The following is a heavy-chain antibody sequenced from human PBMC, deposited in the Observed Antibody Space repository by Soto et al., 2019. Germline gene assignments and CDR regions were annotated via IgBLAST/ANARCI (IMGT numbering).Heavy chain of an antibody. D-gene: IGHD5-12*01. Sequence: GGSLRLSCAASGFTFSSYSMNWVRQAPGKGLEWVSSISSSGSYIYYADSVKGRFTISRDNAKNSLYLQVNSLRAEDTAVYYCARGGFKRWLQLYSDYYYGMDVWGQGTTVTVSS. CDR1: GFTFSSYS. J-gene: IGHJ6*02. CDR2: ISSSGSYI. CDR3: ARGGFKRWLQLYSDYYYGMDV. V-gene: IGHV3-21*01.